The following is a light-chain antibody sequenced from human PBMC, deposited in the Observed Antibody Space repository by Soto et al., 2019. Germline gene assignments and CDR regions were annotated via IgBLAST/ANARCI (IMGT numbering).Light chain of an antibody. CDR3: QSYDSTNHVV. CDR2: DDN. J-gene: IGLJ2*01. CDR1: SGSIASSY. Sequence: FMLTQPHSVSESPGKTVTISCTRSSGSIASSYVQWYQQRPGSAPTTVIYDDNQRPSGVPDRFSGSIDSSSNSASLTISGLKTDDEADYYCQSYDSTNHVVFGGGTKVTVL. V-gene: IGLV6-57*03.